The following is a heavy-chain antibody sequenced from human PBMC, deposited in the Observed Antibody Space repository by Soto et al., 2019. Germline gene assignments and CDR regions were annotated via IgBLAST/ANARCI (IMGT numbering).Heavy chain of an antibody. Sequence: SEALSRTCPVSGGSISSYYWSWILQRPGKGLEWVGYIYYSGSTNYNPSLKSRVTISVDTSKNQFSLKLSSVTAADTAVYYCARSGGWGVQLWLRIAFDIWGQGTMVTVS. CDR2: IYYSGST. J-gene: IGHJ3*02. CDR1: GGSISSYY. D-gene: IGHD5-18*01. V-gene: IGHV4-59*01. CDR3: ARSGGWGVQLWLRIAFDI.